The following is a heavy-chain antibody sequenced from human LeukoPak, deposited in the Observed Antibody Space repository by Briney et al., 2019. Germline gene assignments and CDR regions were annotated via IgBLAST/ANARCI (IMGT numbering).Heavy chain of an antibody. J-gene: IGHJ4*02. Sequence: PSETLSLTCTVSGGSFSSGSYYWSWIRQPPGKGLEWIGYIYYSGSTNYNPSLKSRVTISVDTSKNQFSLKLSSVTAADTAVYYCARGFRDGYKFDYWGQGTLVTVSS. D-gene: IGHD5-24*01. CDR2: IYYSGST. CDR3: ARGFRDGYKFDY. V-gene: IGHV4-61*01. CDR1: GGSFSSGSYY.